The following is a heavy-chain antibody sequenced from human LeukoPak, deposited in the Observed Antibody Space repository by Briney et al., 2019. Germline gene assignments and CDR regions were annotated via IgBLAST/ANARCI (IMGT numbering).Heavy chain of an antibody. CDR1: GGSISSSSYY. CDR2: IYYSGST. Sequence: SSETLSLTCTVSGGSISSSSYYWGWIRQPPGKGLEWIGSIYYSGSTYYNPSLKSRVTISVDTSKNQFSLKLSSVTAADTAVYYCATYTSGSDRSLGYFQHWGQGTLVTVSS. D-gene: IGHD1-26*01. V-gene: IGHV4-39*07. CDR3: ATYTSGSDRSLGYFQH. J-gene: IGHJ1*01.